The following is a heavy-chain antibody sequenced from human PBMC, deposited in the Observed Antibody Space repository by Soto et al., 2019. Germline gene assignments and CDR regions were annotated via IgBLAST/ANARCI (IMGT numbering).Heavy chain of an antibody. CDR2: TYYRSKWYN. Sequence: SQTLSLTCAISGDSVSSNSAAWNWIRQSPSRGLEWLGRTYYRSKWYNDYAVSVKSRITINPDTSKNQFSLQLNSVTPEDTAVYYCARDFLRGDPPYYSYYMDVWGKGTMVTVAS. J-gene: IGHJ6*03. CDR3: ARDFLRGDPPYYSYYMDV. D-gene: IGHD2-21*02. V-gene: IGHV6-1*01. CDR1: GDSVSSNSAA.